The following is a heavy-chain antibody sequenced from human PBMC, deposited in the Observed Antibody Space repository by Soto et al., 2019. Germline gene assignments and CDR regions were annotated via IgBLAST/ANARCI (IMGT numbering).Heavy chain of an antibody. D-gene: IGHD3-9*01. CDR2: DYYGGST. CDR1: DGSISSSTYY. V-gene: IGHV4-39*01. J-gene: IGHJ4*02. CDR3: ARAVVLTGYYYFDY. Sequence: SETLSLTSTVSDGSISSSTYYWGWLRQPPGKGLEWIGNDYYGGSTYYNPSLKSRVTISVDTSKSPFSLKLSSVTAADTAVYYCARAVVLTGYYYFDYWGPGILVTVSS.